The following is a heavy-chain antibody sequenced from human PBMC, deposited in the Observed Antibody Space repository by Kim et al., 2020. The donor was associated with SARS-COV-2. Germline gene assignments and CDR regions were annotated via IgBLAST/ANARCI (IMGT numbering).Heavy chain of an antibody. D-gene: IGHD6-19*01. V-gene: IGHV3-23*01. Sequence: GGSLRLSCVASGFTFSSYAMSWVRQAPGKGLEWVSAISGGGGTTYYADFMRGRFTVSRDNSKNTLYLEISSLRAEDTAVYFCAKDPDREYSGWYLWGQGT. J-gene: IGHJ3*01. CDR1: GFTFSSYA. CDR2: ISGGGGTT. CDR3: AKDPDREYSGWYL.